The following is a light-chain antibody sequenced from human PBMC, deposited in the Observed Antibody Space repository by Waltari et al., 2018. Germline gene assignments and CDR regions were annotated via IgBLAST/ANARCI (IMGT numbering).Light chain of an antibody. J-gene: IGKJ3*01. CDR3: QHRGHWPPEAT. V-gene: IGKV3-11*01. Sequence: EIVLTQSPATLSLSPGERASLSCRASQSISSYLAWYQQKPGQAPMRLSYDASARANGIPARFSGSWSGTDFTLIISSLEPEDFAVYYCQHRGHWPPEATFGPGTKVDIK. CDR1: QSISSY. CDR2: DAS.